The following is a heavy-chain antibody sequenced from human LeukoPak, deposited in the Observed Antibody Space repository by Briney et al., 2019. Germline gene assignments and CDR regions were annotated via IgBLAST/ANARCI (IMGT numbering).Heavy chain of an antibody. J-gene: IGHJ4*02. CDR1: GDSISSSSYY. CDR3: ARDRRRKGDYYGSGSYYNVGPRAGWIDY. CDR2: INHSGST. Sequence: PSETLSLTCTVSGDSISSSSYYWGWIRQPPGKGLEWIGEINHSGSTNYNPSLKSRVTISVDTSKNQFSLKLSSVTAADTAVYYCARDRRRKGDYYGSGSYYNVGPRAGWIDYWGQGTLVTVSS. V-gene: IGHV4-39*07. D-gene: IGHD3-10*01.